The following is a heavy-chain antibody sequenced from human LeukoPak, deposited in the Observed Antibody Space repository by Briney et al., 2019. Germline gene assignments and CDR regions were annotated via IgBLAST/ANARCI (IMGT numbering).Heavy chain of an antibody. D-gene: IGHD2-21*01. J-gene: IGHJ4*02. CDR1: GGSFSGYY. V-gene: IGHV4-34*01. CDR3: ARVSSPPYCGGSCRIDY. CDR2: INHSGST. Sequence: PSETLSLTCAVDGGSFSGYYWSWIRQPPGKGLEWIGEINHSGSTNYDPSLKSRVTISVDTSKNQFSLKLSSVTAADTAVYYCARVSSPPYCGGSCRIDYWGQGTLVTVSS.